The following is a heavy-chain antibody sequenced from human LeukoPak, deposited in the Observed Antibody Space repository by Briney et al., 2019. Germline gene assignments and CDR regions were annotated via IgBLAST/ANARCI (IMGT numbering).Heavy chain of an antibody. D-gene: IGHD1-26*01. J-gene: IGHJ5*02. CDR1: GGSFSGYY. CDR3: ARNKVAYYSKTCWFDP. V-gene: IGHV4-34*01. CDR2: INHSGST. Sequence: SETLSLTCAVYGGSFSGYYWSWIRQPPGKGLEWIGEINHSGSTNYNPSLKSRVTISVDTSKNQFSLKLGSVTAADTAVYYCARNKVAYYSKTCWFDPWGQGTLVTVSS.